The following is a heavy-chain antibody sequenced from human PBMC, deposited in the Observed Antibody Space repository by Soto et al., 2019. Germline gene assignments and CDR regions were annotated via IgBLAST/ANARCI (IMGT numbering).Heavy chain of an antibody. Sequence: GGSLRLSCAASGFTVSSNYMSWVRQAPGKGLEWVSVIYSGGSTYYAQKLQGRVTITADESTSTAYMELSSLRSEDTAVYYCAREVHGYCSSPSCPPVHAFDIWGQGTMVTVSS. D-gene: IGHD2-2*03. CDR2: IYSGGST. J-gene: IGHJ3*02. V-gene: IGHV3-53*05. CDR1: GFTVSSNY. CDR3: AREVHGYCSSPSCPPVHAFDI.